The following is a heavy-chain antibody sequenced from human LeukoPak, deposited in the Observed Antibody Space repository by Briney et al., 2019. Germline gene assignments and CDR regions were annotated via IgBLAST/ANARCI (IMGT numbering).Heavy chain of an antibody. CDR2: IYDSGST. Sequence: PSETLSLTCTVSGGSISSYYWSWIRQPPGKGLEWIGYIYDSGSTNYNPSLKSRVTISVDTSKKQFSLKLSSVTAADTVVYYCARDGVGATDYWGQGTLVTVSS. D-gene: IGHD1-26*01. CDR1: GGSISSYY. CDR3: ARDGVGATDY. J-gene: IGHJ4*02. V-gene: IGHV4-59*01.